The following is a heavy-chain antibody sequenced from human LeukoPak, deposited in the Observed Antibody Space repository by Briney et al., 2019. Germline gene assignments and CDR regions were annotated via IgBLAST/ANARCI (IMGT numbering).Heavy chain of an antibody. J-gene: IGHJ4*02. V-gene: IGHV1-18*01. Sequence: GASVKVSCKASGYTFTSYGISWVRQAPGQGPEWMGWISAYNGNTNYAQKLQGRVTMTTHTYTSTAYMELRSLRSDDTAVYYCGRDLYYYDRSGGLLDYWGRATLVSVSS. CDR2: ISAYNGNT. D-gene: IGHD3-22*01. CDR3: GRDLYYYDRSGGLLDY. CDR1: GYTFTSYG.